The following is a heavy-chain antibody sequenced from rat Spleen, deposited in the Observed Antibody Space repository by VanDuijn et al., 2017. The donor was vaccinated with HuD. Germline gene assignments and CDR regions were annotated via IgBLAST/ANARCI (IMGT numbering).Heavy chain of an antibody. Sequence: EVQLVGSGGGLVQPGRSLKLSCAASGFTFSNYGMAWVRQAPTKGLEWVATISYDGSSTYYRDSVKGRFTISRDNAKSTLSLQMDSLRSEDTATYYCARQGDFIYYYDALDYWGQGVMVTVSS. CDR2: ISYDGSST. J-gene: IGHJ2*01. CDR3: ARQGDFIYYYDALDY. V-gene: IGHV5-29*01. D-gene: IGHD1-12*01. CDR1: GFTFSNYG.